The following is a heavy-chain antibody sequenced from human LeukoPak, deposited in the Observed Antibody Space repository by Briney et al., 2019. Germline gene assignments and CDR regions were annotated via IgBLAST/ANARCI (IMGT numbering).Heavy chain of an antibody. Sequence: GGSLRLSCAASGFTFSSYGMHWVRQAPGKGLEWVAVIWYDGSNKYYADSVKGRFTISRDNSKNTLYLQMNSLRAEDTAVYYCARGIAGAGMGFDYWGQGTLVTVSS. V-gene: IGHV3-33*01. CDR1: GFTFSSYG. CDR3: ARGIAGAGMGFDY. CDR2: IWYDGSNK. D-gene: IGHD6-13*01. J-gene: IGHJ4*02.